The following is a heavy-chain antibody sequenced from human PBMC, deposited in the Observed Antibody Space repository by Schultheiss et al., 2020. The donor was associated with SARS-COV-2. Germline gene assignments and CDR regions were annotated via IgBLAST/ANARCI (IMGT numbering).Heavy chain of an antibody. CDR2: MSGNGGST. CDR1: GFTFSNYA. Sequence: GGSLRLSCAASGFTFSNYAMTWVRQAPGKGLEWVSGMSGNGGSTYYADSVKGRFTISRDNSKNTLYLQMNSLRAEDTAVYYCARKLGIGADWYFDLWGRGTLVTVSS. D-gene: IGHD7-27*01. V-gene: IGHV3-23*01. CDR3: ARKLGIGADWYFDL. J-gene: IGHJ2*01.